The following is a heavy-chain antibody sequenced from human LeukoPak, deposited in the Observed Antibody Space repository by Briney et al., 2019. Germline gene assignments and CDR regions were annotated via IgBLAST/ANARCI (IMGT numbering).Heavy chain of an antibody. D-gene: IGHD4-17*01. J-gene: IGHJ4*02. Sequence: GGSLRLSCAASGFTFSSYDMHWVRQVTGKGLEWVSAVGTVGDTYYPGSVKGRFTISRDNAKNSLYLQMNSLRAEDTAVYYCARDLSGDYYFDYWGQGTLVTVSS. CDR1: GFTFSSYD. V-gene: IGHV3-13*01. CDR2: VGTVGDT. CDR3: ARDLSGDYYFDY.